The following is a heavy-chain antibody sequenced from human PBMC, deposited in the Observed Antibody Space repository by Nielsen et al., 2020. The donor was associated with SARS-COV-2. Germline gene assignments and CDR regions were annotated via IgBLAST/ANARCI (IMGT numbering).Heavy chain of an antibody. J-gene: IGHJ4*02. D-gene: IGHD1-20*01. CDR1: GLTVSHNY. V-gene: IGHV3-66*01. CDR3: ARDSNWKFDY. CDR2: IYTDGDT. Sequence: GGSLRLSCAASGLTVSHNYMTWVRQAPGKGLEWVSVIYTDGDTYYADSVKGRFTISRDNSKNTLYLQMNTLRAEDTAVYYCARDSNWKFDYWGQGTLVTVSS.